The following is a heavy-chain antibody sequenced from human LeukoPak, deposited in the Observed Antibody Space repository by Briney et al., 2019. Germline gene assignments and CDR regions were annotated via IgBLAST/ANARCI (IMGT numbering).Heavy chain of an antibody. CDR3: ARGHMITMIVGAQDY. CDR2: TSYDGSNK. Sequence: GRSLRLSCAASGFTFSSYAMHWVRQAPGKGLEWVAVTSYDGSNKYYADSVKGRFTISRDNSKNTLYLQMNSLRAEDTAVYYCARGHMITMIVGAQDYWGQGTLVTVSS. V-gene: IGHV3-30-3*01. D-gene: IGHD3-22*01. J-gene: IGHJ4*02. CDR1: GFTFSSYA.